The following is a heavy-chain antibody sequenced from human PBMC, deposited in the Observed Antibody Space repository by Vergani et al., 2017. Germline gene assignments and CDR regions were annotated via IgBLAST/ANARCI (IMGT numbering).Heavy chain of an antibody. CDR3: ARHTTYTDS. J-gene: IGHJ4*02. CDR1: EYSFGNYW. V-gene: IGHV5-51*01. D-gene: IGHD1-1*01. CDR2: IYPAASDT. Sequence: EVALVQSGPEMRKPGESLKISCKGSEYSFGNYWNGWVRQMPGKGLEWMGIIYPAASDTRYSPSFQGQVTISADKSISTAFLQWDSLKASDTALYYCARHTTYTDSWGQGTLVTVSS.